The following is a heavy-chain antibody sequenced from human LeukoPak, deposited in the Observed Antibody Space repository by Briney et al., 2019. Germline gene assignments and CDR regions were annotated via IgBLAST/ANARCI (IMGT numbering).Heavy chain of an antibody. V-gene: IGHV3-64*01. J-gene: IGHJ3*02. CDR1: GFTFSSYA. CDR3: ARTDRLQAFDI. Sequence: GGSLRLSCAASGFTFSSYAMHWVRQAPGKGLEYVSGISFNGGSTYHTNSVKGRFTISRDNSKNTLYLQMGSLRAEDMAVYYCARTDRLQAFDIWGQGTMVTVSS. CDR2: ISFNGGST.